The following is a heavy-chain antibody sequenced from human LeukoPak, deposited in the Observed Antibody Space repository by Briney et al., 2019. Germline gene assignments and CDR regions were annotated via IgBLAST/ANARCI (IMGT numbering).Heavy chain of an antibody. CDR3: ARDSSRDGYNSPGY. Sequence: TVKVSCKASGGTFSSYAISWVRQAPGQGLEWMGGIIPIFGTANYAQKFQGRVTITTDESTSTAYMELSSLRSQDTAVYYCARDSSRDGYNSPGYWGQGTLVTVSS. CDR2: IIPIFGTA. D-gene: IGHD5-24*01. CDR1: GGTFSSYA. V-gene: IGHV1-69*05. J-gene: IGHJ4*02.